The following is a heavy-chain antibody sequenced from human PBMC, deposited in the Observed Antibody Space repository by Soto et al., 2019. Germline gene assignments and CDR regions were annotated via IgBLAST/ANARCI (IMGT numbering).Heavy chain of an antibody. J-gene: IGHJ6*02. D-gene: IGHD6-6*01. Sequence: HVQMVESGGDLVKPGGSLRLACAVSGFTFSAYYMRWFRQAPEQGLEWIAYISGRGNYTNYADSVRGRLTISRDNIKNSLFLQKNSLRDEDTDVYYCAREVGEIIAAATGGGYGMDVWGQGTPVIVSS. V-gene: IGHV3-11*06. CDR3: AREVGEIIAAATGGGYGMDV. CDR1: GFTFSAYY. CDR2: ISGRGNYT.